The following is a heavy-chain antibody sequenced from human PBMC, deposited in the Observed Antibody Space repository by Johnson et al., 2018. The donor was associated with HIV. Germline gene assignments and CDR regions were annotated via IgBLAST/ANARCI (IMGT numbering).Heavy chain of an antibody. J-gene: IGHJ3*02. D-gene: IGHD6-19*01. CDR3: ARAIAVAEGDAFDI. V-gene: IGHV3-33*01. Sequence: QVQLVESGGGVVQPGRSLRLSCAVSGFTVSNYGMHWVRQAPGKGLEWVAVLWKDGSHKYYTDSVKGRFTISRDNAKNSLYLQMNSLRAEDTAVYYCARAIAVAEGDAFDIWGQGTMVTVSS. CDR1: GFTVSNYG. CDR2: LWKDGSHK.